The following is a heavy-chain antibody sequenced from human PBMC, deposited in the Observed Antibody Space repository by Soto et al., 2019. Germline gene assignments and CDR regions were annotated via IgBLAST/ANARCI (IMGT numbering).Heavy chain of an antibody. CDR2: INHSGST. Sequence: SLTCAVYGGSFSGYYWSWIRQPPGKGLEWIGEINHSGSTNYNPSLESRVTISVDTSKNQFSLKLSSVTAADTAMYYCARGDYGDSYYFYYYMDVWGRGTTVTVSS. CDR1: GGSFSGYY. J-gene: IGHJ6*03. D-gene: IGHD4-17*01. V-gene: IGHV4-34*01. CDR3: ARGDYGDSYYFYYYMDV.